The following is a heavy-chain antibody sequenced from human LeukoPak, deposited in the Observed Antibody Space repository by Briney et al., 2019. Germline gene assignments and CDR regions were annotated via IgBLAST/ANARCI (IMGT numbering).Heavy chain of an antibody. J-gene: IGHJ6*02. CDR2: IKQDGSEK. CDR1: GFTLSSYW. Sequence: GGSLRLSCAASGFTLSSYWMSWVRQAPGKGLEWVANIKQDGSEKYYVDSVKGRFTISRDNAKNSLYLQMNSLRAEDTAVYYCAREGCSGGSCQNYYYYGMDVWGQGTTVTVSS. D-gene: IGHD2-15*01. V-gene: IGHV3-7*01. CDR3: AREGCSGGSCQNYYYYGMDV.